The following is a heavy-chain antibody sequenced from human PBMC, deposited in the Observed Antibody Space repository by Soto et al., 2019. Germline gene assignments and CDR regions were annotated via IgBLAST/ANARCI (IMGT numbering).Heavy chain of an antibody. Sequence: PGVSLILSCTASGFTFSNAWMTRIRKAPGKGLEWVGRIKSKTDGGTTDYAAPVKGRFTISRDDSKNTMYLQMNSLKTEDTAVYYCTIPRGPMIRPWGQGTLVTVSS. V-gene: IGHV3-15*01. CDR3: TIPRGPMIRP. CDR2: IKSKTDGGTT. J-gene: IGHJ5*02. D-gene: IGHD3-22*01. CDR1: GFTFSNAW.